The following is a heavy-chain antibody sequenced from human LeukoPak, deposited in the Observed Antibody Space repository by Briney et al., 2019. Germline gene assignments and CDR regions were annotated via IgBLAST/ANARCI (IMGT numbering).Heavy chain of an antibody. V-gene: IGHV4-59*01. J-gene: IGHJ5*02. D-gene: IGHD6-13*01. CDR3: ARERGSSWKTNNNWFDP. Sequence: SETLSLTCTVSGGSFSSYYWSWIRQPPGKGLEWIGYIYYSGSTNYNPSLKNRVTISVDTSKNQFSLKLSSVTAADTAVYYCARERGSSWKTNNNWFDPWGQGTLVTVSS. CDR2: IYYSGST. CDR1: GGSFSSYY.